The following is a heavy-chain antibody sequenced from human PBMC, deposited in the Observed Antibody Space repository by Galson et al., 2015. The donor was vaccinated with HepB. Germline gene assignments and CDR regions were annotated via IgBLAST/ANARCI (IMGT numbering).Heavy chain of an antibody. D-gene: IGHD3-3*01. CDR3: ARGYDFWSGYYLGYYYYMDV. V-gene: IGHV1-18*01. Sequence: SVKVSCKASGYTFASYGISWVRQAPGQGLEWMGWISAYNGNTHYAQKLQGRVAMTTDTSTSTAYMELRSLRPDDAAVYYCARGYDFWSGYYLGYYYYMDVWGKGTTVTVSS. J-gene: IGHJ6*03. CDR1: GYTFASYG. CDR2: ISAYNGNT.